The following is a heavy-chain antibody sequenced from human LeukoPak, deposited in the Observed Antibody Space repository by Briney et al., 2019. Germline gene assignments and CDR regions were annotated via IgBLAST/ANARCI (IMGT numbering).Heavy chain of an antibody. J-gene: IGHJ4*02. D-gene: IGHD6-13*01. Sequence: GGSLRLSCAASGFTFRTSAFSWVRQSPGRGLEWVSTVGTDSDTYYADSVKGRFTISRDNSKNTVYVQMTGLRADDTAVYYCAKKTPGIHPFDSWGQGTLVTVSP. V-gene: IGHV3-23*01. CDR1: GFTFRTSA. CDR3: AKKTPGIHPFDS. CDR2: VGTDSDT.